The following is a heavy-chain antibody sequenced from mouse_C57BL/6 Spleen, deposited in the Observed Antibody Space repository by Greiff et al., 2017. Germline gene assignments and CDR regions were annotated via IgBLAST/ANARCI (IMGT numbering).Heavy chain of an antibody. CDR3: ARHDGDLYAMDY. J-gene: IGHJ4*01. Sequence: EVQLVESGGDLVKPGGSLKLSCAASGFTFSSYGMSWVRQTPDKRLEWVATISSGGSYTYYPDSVKGRFPISRDNAKNTLYLQMSSLKSEDTAMYYCARHDGDLYAMDYWGQGTSVTVSS. D-gene: IGHD2-13*01. CDR2: ISSGGSYT. CDR1: GFTFSSYG. V-gene: IGHV5-6*01.